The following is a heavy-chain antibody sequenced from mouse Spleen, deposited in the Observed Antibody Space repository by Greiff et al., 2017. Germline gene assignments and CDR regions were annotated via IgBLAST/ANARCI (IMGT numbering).Heavy chain of an antibody. CDR2: IDPSDSET. Sequence: QVQLKQPGAELVRPGSSVKLSCKASGYTFTSYWMHWVKQRPIQGLEWIGNIDPSDSETHYNQKFKDKATLTVDKSSSTAYMQLSSLTSEDSAVYYCARNDGSYLYNFDYWGQGTTLTVSS. CDR1: GYTFTSYW. J-gene: IGHJ2*01. CDR3: ARNDGSYLYNFDY. D-gene: IGHD1-1*02. V-gene: IGHV1-52*01.